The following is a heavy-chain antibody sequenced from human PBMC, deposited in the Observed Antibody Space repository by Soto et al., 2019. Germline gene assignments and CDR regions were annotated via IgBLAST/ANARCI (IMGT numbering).Heavy chain of an antibody. D-gene: IGHD5-18*01. CDR1: GFTFSSYW. CDR3: ARVDGYSYGSYFDY. Sequence: EVQLVESGGGLVQPGGSLRLSCAASGFTFSSYWMSWVRQAPGKGLEWVANIKQDGSEKSYVDSVKGRFTIYRDNDKTYMYLQMNSLRAEDTAVYYCARVDGYSYGSYFDYWGQGTLVTVSS. CDR2: IKQDGSEK. V-gene: IGHV3-7*04. J-gene: IGHJ4*02.